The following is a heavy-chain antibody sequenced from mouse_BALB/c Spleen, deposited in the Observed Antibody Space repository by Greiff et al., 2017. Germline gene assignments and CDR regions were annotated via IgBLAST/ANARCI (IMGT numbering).Heavy chain of an antibody. CDR2: IYPGDGDT. CDR1: GYTFTSYW. J-gene: IGHJ1*01. Sequence: VQLQQSGAELARPGASVKLSCKASGYTFTSYWMQWVKQRPGQGLEWIGAIYPGDGDTRYTQKFKGKATLTADKSSSTAYMQLSSLASEDSAVYYCARRERYFDVWGAGTTVTVSS. V-gene: IGHV1-87*01. CDR3: ARRERYFDV.